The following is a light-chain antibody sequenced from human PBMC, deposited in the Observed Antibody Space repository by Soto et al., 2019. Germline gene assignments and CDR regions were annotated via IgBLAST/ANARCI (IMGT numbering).Light chain of an antibody. J-gene: IGKJ2*01. Sequence: EIVLTQSPATLSLSPGETATLSCRASQSASNFLAWYQQKPGQAPRLLIYETDHRATDIPDRFSGSGSGTDFSLTVTTLEPEDFAVYHCQQRSNWSRSFGRGSNFEIK. CDR1: QSASNF. CDR3: QQRSNWSRS. V-gene: IGKV3-11*01. CDR2: ETD.